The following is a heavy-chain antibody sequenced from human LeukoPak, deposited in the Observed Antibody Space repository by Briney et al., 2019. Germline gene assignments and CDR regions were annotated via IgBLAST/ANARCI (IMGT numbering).Heavy chain of an antibody. V-gene: IGHV4-59*01. J-gene: IGHJ6*03. D-gene: IGHD4-11*01. CDR1: DDSITMYY. Sequence: AETLSLTCTVSDDSITMYYWTWIRHPPGRGLEWIGYVDHTGSNKFNPSLNGRVSISRDTSNNFFSLRLRSVTAADTAVYFCARGRVSSSTWYSTYYYFFYMDFWGKGTTVTVSS. CDR3: ARGRVSSSTWYSTYYYFFYMDF. CDR2: VDHTGSN.